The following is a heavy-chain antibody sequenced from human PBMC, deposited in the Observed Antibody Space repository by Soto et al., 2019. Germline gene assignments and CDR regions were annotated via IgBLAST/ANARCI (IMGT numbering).Heavy chain of an antibody. CDR3: AHPRGYGVFDAVDI. CDR2: ISNTGGST. D-gene: IGHD4-17*01. CDR1: GFIFSTYA. Sequence: PGGSLRLSCAASGFIFSTYAMNWVRQAPGKGLECVSAISNTGGSTFYAESVRGRFTISRDNSINTLYLQMTSLRTEDTAVYYFAHPRGYGVFDAVDIWGQGTMVTVSS. J-gene: IGHJ3*02. V-gene: IGHV3-23*01.